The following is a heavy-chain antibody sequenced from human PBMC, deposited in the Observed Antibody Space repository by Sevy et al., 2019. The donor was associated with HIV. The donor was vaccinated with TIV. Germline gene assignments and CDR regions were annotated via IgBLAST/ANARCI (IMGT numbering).Heavy chain of an antibody. D-gene: IGHD1-26*01. CDR3: AKNRVVGCSNSFDS. CDR1: GFNFSDYA. Sequence: GGSLRLSCSASGFNFSDYAMAWVRQGPGTGLEWVSSITGTSGRTYYADSVKGRFTVSRDNTQGKLFLQMNSLRVEDTAKYYCAKNRVVGCSNSFDSWGQGDLVTVSS. CDR2: ITGTSGRT. V-gene: IGHV3-23*01. J-gene: IGHJ4*02.